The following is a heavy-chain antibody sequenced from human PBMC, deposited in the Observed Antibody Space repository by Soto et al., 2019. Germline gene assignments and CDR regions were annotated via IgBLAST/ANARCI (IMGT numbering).Heavy chain of an antibody. CDR2: ISSSSSYT. CDR1: GFTFSDYY. CDR3: ARGGITIFDNGMDV. V-gene: IGHV3-11*06. J-gene: IGHJ6*02. D-gene: IGHD3-3*01. Sequence: QVKLVESGGGLVKPGGSLRLSCAASGFTFSDYYMSWIRQAPGKGLEWVSYISSSSSYTNYADSVKGRFTISRDNAKNSLYLQMNSLRAEDTAVYDCARGGITIFDNGMDVWGQGTTVTVSS.